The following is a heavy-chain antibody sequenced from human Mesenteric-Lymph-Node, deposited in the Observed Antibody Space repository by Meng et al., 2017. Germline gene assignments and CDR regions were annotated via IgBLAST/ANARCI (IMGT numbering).Heavy chain of an antibody. CDR2: ISSSSSYI. J-gene: IGHJ4*02. CDR1: GFTFGNTW. CDR3: TKDGSGWSAY. V-gene: IGHV3-21*01. Sequence: GGSLRLSCAASGFTFGNTWMSWVRQAPGKGLEWVSSISSSSSYIYYADSVKGRFTISRDNAKSSLYLQMNSLRAEDTAIYYCTKDGSGWSAYWGQGTLVTVSS. D-gene: IGHD6-19*01.